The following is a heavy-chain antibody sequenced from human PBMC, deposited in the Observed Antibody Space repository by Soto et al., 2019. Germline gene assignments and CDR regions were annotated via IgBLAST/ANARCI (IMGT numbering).Heavy chain of an antibody. J-gene: IGHJ4*02. CDR3: AGGTVGALSESLHY. D-gene: IGHD1-26*01. CDR1: GFTCSSYW. V-gene: IGHV3-7*05. CDR2: IKQDGSEK. Sequence: GGSLRLSCAASGFTCSSYWMSWVRQAPGKGLEWVANIKQDGSEKYYVDSVKGRFTISRDNAKNSLYLQMNSLRAEDTAVYYCAGGTVGALSESLHYWGLGTLVTVSS.